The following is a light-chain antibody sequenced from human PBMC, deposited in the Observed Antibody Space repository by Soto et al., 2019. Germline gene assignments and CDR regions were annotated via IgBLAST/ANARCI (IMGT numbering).Light chain of an antibody. CDR3: QQYHRGSIT. J-gene: IGKJ5*01. V-gene: IGKV1-5*01. CDR2: DAS. CDR1: QSLNKW. Sequence: DIQMTQSPSTLSASVGERGTITCRASQSLNKWLAWYKPRKGKAHKFXIYDASTLERGVLSRFSGTGSGKEFTLTISSLQPDDFDTYYCQQYHRGSITFGQGTRLEIK.